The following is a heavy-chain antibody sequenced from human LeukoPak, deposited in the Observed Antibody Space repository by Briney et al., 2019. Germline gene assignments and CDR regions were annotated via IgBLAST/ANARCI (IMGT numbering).Heavy chain of an antibody. CDR3: ARERVGYSSSSDDGYYYYYMDV. Sequence: ASVKVSCKASGYTFTSYAMNWERQAPGQGLEWMGWINTNTGNPTYAQGFTGRFVFSLDTSVSTAYLQISSLKAEDTAVYYCARERVGYSSSSDDGYYYYYMDVWGKGTTVTVSS. V-gene: IGHV7-4-1*02. D-gene: IGHD6-6*01. J-gene: IGHJ6*03. CDR2: INTNTGNP. CDR1: GYTFTSYA.